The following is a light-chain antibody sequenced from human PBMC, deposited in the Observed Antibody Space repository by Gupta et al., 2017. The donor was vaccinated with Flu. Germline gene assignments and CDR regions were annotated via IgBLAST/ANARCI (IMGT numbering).Light chain of an antibody. CDR2: KDS. V-gene: IGLV3-1*01. J-gene: IGLJ2*01. Sequence: TCCGDGFDYKYGCWYTQKPGQYRVLVIYKDSKRAARTRDPFSGSTSGTTATLTIGGTKARDEDYYYCQAWDSSSAGFGGGTKLTVL. CDR3: QAWDSSSAG. CDR1: GFDYKY.